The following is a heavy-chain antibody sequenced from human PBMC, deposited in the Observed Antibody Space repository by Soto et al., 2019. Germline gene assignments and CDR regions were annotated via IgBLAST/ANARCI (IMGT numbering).Heavy chain of an antibody. CDR3: GRESGGATATLDYYYSDMDV. CDR2: INPNDGVT. D-gene: IGHD5-12*01. CDR1: GDSFNDYY. Sequence: QVQLVQSGAEVRTPGASVTVSCRSSGDSFNDYYIHWVRQAPGQGFEWMGWINPNDGVTKYAQKLQGWGSMTRETAIRTVYMQLSRLRSDDTAGYYIGRESGGATATLDYYYSDMDVWGTGTTVTVSS. J-gene: IGHJ6*03. V-gene: IGHV1-2*04.